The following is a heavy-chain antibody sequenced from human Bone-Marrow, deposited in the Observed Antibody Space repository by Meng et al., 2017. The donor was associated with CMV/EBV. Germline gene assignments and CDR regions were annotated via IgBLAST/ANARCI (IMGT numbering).Heavy chain of an antibody. V-gene: IGHV3-23*01. CDR1: GFTFSSYA. J-gene: IGHJ4*02. CDR2: ISGSGGST. Sequence: GESLKISCAASGFTFSSYAMSWVRQAPGKGLEWVSAISGSGGSTYYADSVKGRFTISRDNSKNTLYLQMNSLRAEDTAVYHCAKDLDTAMATGIYFDYWGQGTLVTVSS. D-gene: IGHD5-18*01. CDR3: AKDLDTAMATGIYFDY.